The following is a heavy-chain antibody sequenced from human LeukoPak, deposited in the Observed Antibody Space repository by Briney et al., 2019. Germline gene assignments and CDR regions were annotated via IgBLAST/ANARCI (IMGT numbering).Heavy chain of an antibody. CDR3: ATRYCSGGSCPNYYYYYMDV. CDR2: FDPGDGET. V-gene: IGHV1-24*01. Sequence: ASVKVSCKVSGYTLTELSMHWVRHAPGKGLEWMGGFDPGDGETIYAQKFQGRVTMTEDTSTDTAYMELSSLRSEDTAVYYCATRYCSGGSCPNYYYYYMDVWGKGTTVTISS. CDR1: GYTLTELS. D-gene: IGHD2-15*01. J-gene: IGHJ6*03.